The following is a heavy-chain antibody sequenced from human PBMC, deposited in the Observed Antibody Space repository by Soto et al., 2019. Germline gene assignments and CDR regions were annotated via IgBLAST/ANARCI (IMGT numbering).Heavy chain of an antibody. Sequence: QVQLVQSGAEVKKPGASVKVSCKASGYTFTGYYMHWVRQAPGQGLEWMGWINPNSGGTNYAQKFQGWVTMTRDTSISPAYMELSRLRSDDTAVYYCARGSSSSGGNYYYYGMDVWGQGTTVTVSS. CDR3: ARGSSSSGGNYYYYGMDV. D-gene: IGHD6-6*01. CDR1: GYTFTGYY. J-gene: IGHJ6*02. V-gene: IGHV1-2*04. CDR2: INPNSGGT.